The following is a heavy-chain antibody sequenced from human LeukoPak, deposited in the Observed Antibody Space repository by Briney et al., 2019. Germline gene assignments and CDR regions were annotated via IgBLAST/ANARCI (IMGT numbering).Heavy chain of an antibody. Sequence: KPSETLSLTSTGSGGSISSYYWSWIRQPPGKGLEWIGYIYTSGSTNYNPSLKSRVTISVDTSKNQFSLKLSSVTAADTAVYYCARGEKTNYGSGSLLSYWGQGTLVTVSS. CDR2: IYTSGST. D-gene: IGHD3-10*01. V-gene: IGHV4-4*09. J-gene: IGHJ4*02. CDR1: GGSISSYY. CDR3: ARGEKTNYGSGSLLSY.